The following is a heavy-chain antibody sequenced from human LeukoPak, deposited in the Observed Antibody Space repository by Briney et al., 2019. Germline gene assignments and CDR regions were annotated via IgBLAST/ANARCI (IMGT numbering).Heavy chain of an antibody. CDR2: ISGSGGST. V-gene: IGHV3-23*01. CDR3: AKVLGMVRGVIGY. J-gene: IGHJ4*02. D-gene: IGHD3-10*01. CDR1: GFTFSSYG. Sequence: GGSLRLSCAASGFTFSSYGMSWVRQAPGKGLEWVSAISGSGGSTYYADSVKGRFTISRDNSKNTLYLQMNSLGAEDTAVYYCAKVLGMVRGVIGYWGQGTLVTVSS.